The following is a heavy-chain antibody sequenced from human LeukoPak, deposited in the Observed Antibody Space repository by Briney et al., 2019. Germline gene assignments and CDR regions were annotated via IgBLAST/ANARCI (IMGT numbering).Heavy chain of an antibody. D-gene: IGHD3-10*01. J-gene: IGHJ1*01. CDR2: IRYDGSNK. CDR1: GFTFSSYG. Sequence: PGGSLRLSCAASGFTFSSYGMHWVRQAPGKGLEWVAFIRYDGSNKYYADSVKGRFTISRDNSKNTLYLQMNSLRAEDTAVYYCARDYGSGGAYFQHWGQGTLVTVSS. CDR3: ARDYGSGGAYFQH. V-gene: IGHV3-30*02.